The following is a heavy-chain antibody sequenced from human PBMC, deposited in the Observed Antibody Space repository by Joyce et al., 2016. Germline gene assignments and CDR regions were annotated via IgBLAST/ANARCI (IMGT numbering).Heavy chain of an antibody. V-gene: IGHV5-51*01. CDR1: GYTFTNFW. J-gene: IGHJ3*01. CDR3: ARRGSLTHDLGNYARAFDL. Sequence: EVQLLQSGAEVKKPGESLRISCKGSGYTFTNFWIGWVRQVSGKGPDWMAIIYPGDSDTKYSPSFQGLVTVSVAKSISTVYLEWHSLRAPDTAIYYCARRGSLTHDLGNYARAFDLWGPGTVVSVSS. CDR2: IYPGDSDT. D-gene: IGHD4-11*01.